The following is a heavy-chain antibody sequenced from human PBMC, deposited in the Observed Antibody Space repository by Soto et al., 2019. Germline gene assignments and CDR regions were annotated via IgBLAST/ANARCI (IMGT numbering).Heavy chain of an antibody. Sequence: GGSLRLSCAASGFTFSSYAMHWVRQAPGKGLEWVAVISYDGSNKYYADSVKGRFTISRDNSKNTLYLQMNSLRAEDTAVYYCARGEDTMTQMFDPWGQGTLVTVSS. CDR1: GFTFSSYA. J-gene: IGHJ5*02. D-gene: IGHD3-22*01. V-gene: IGHV3-30-3*01. CDR2: ISYDGSNK. CDR3: ARGEDTMTQMFDP.